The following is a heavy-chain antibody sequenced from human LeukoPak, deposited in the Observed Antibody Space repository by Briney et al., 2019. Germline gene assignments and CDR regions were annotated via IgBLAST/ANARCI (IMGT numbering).Heavy chain of an antibody. D-gene: IGHD3-10*01. J-gene: IGHJ4*02. V-gene: IGHV1-8*03. CDR2: MNPNSGNT. CDR1: GYNFTSYG. CDR3: ARARSYYDH. Sequence: GESLKISCKGSGYNFTSYGISWVRQAPGQGLEWMGWMNPNSGNTGYAQKFQGRVTITRNTSISTAYMELSSLRSEDTAVYYCARARSYYDHWGQGTLVTVSS.